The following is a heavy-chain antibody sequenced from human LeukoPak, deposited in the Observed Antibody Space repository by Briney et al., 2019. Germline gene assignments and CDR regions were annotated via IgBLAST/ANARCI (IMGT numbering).Heavy chain of an antibody. CDR2: ISGSGGST. CDR1: GLTFSSYA. Sequence: PGGSLRLSSAASGLTFSSYAMSWVRQAPGKGLEWVSAISGSGGSTYYADSVKGRFTISRDNSKNTLYLQMNSLRAEDTAVYYCAKDRRGYSYGYYDYWGQGTLVTVSS. V-gene: IGHV3-23*01. D-gene: IGHD5-18*01. J-gene: IGHJ4*02. CDR3: AKDRRGYSYGYYDY.